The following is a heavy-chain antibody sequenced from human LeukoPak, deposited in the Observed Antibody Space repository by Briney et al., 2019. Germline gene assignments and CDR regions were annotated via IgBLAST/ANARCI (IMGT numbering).Heavy chain of an antibody. CDR3: AKVKRSYYYDSSGYYAYYFDY. Sequence: HPGGSLRLSCAASGFTFSSYWMSWVRQAPGKGLEWVANIKQDGSEKYYVDSVKGRFTISRDNAKNSLYLQMNSLRAEDTALYYCAKVKRSYYYDSSGYYAYYFDYWGQGTLVTVSS. CDR2: IKQDGSEK. V-gene: IGHV3-7*03. D-gene: IGHD3-22*01. CDR1: GFTFSSYW. J-gene: IGHJ4*02.